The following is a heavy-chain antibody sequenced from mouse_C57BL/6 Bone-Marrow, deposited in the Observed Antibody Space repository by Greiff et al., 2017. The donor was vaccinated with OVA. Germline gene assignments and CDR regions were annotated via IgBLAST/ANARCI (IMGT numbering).Heavy chain of an antibody. CDR1: GYTFTSYW. J-gene: IGHJ1*03. D-gene: IGHD1-1*01. CDR2: IYPGSGST. CDR3: ARADSSSWYFDD. V-gene: IGHV1-55*01. Sequence: VQLQQPGAELVKPGASVKMSCKASGYTFTSYWITWVKQRPGQGLEWIGDIYPGSGSTNYNEKFKSKATLTVDTSTSTAYMQLSSLTSEDSAVEYCARADSSSWYFDDWGTGTTVTVSA.